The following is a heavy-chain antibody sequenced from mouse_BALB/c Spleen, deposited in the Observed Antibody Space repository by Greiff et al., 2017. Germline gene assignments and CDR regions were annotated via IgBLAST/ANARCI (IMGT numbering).Heavy chain of an antibody. D-gene: IGHD2-10*02. Sequence: EVMLVESGGGLVKPGGSLKLSCAASGFAFSSYDMSWVRQTPEKRLEWVAYISSGGGSTYYPDTVKGRFTISRDNAKNTLYLQMSSLKSEDTAMYYCARHQGYGNFYYYAMDYWGQGTSVTVSS. J-gene: IGHJ4*01. CDR3: ARHQGYGNFYYYAMDY. CDR1: GFAFSSYD. CDR2: ISSGGGST. V-gene: IGHV5-12-1*01.